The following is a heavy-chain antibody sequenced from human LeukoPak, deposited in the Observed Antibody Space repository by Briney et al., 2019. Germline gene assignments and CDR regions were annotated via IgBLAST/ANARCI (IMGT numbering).Heavy chain of an antibody. Sequence: GGSLRLSCAASGFTFSSYAMSWVRQAPGKGLEWVSAISGSGGSTYYADSVKGRFTISRDNSKNTLYPQMNSLRAEDTAVYYCAKPAQPGVYYYMDVWGKGTTVTVSS. J-gene: IGHJ6*03. CDR2: ISGSGGST. D-gene: IGHD1-14*01. CDR3: AKPAQPGVYYYMDV. V-gene: IGHV3-23*01. CDR1: GFTFSSYA.